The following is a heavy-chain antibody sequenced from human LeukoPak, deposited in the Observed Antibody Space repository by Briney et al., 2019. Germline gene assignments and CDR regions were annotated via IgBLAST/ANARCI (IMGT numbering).Heavy chain of an antibody. CDR1: GGSFSGYY. Sequence: SETLSLTCAVYGGSFSGYYWSWIRQPPGKGLEWIGEINHSGSTNYNPSLKSRVTISVDTSKNQFSLKLSSVTAADTAVYYCARAWLRWGYFDYWGQGTLVTVSS. J-gene: IGHJ4*02. V-gene: IGHV4-34*01. D-gene: IGHD5-12*01. CDR3: ARAWLRWGYFDY. CDR2: INHSGST.